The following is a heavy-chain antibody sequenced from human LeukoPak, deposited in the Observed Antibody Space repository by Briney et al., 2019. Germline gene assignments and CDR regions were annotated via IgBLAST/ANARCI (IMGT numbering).Heavy chain of an antibody. CDR1: GFTFSSYG. V-gene: IGHV3-30*02. CDR2: IRYDGGNK. CDR3: AKDGGRDKTDIPYYYMDV. J-gene: IGHJ6*03. D-gene: IGHD2-15*01. Sequence: PGGSLRLSCAASGFTFSSYGMHWVRQAPGKGLEWVAFIRYDGGNKYYADSVKGRFTISRDNSKNTLYLQMNSLRAEDTAVYYCAKDGGRDKTDIPYYYMDVWGKGTTVTVSS.